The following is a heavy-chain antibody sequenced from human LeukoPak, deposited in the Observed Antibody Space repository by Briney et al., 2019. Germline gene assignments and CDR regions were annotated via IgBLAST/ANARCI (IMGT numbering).Heavy chain of an antibody. CDR1: GYSFTNYA. V-gene: IGHV1-3*01. J-gene: IGHJ4*02. CDR3: ARAIWTSTVTTYYFYY. D-gene: IGHD4-17*01. Sequence: ASVKVSCKASGYSFTNYAIQWVRQAPGQRLEWMGWINAGNGKTKYPQNFQGRVTITRDTSASTAYMELSGLRSEDTAVYYCARAIWTSTVTTYYFYYWGQGALVTVSS. CDR2: INAGNGKT.